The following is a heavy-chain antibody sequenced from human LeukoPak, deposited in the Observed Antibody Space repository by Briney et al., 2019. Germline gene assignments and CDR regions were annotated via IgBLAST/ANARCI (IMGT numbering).Heavy chain of an antibody. CDR1: GYTFTGYF. Sequence: ASVKVSCKASGYTFTGYFIHWVRQAPGQGLEWMGWINPNSGGTNYAQKFQGRVTMTRDTSTSTVYMELSSLRSEDTAVYYCATGGHVRVYDSSAYYGHYWGQGTLVTVSS. D-gene: IGHD3-22*01. V-gene: IGHV1-2*02. CDR3: ATGGHVRVYDSSAYYGHY. CDR2: INPNSGGT. J-gene: IGHJ4*02.